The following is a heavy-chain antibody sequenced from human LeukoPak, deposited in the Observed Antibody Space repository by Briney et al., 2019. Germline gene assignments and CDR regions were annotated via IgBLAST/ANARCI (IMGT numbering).Heavy chain of an antibody. CDR3: ARDRRLSDYYDSSRFDY. Sequence: PGGSLRLSCAASGFTFSSYSMNWVRQAPGKGLEWVSYISSSSSTIYYADSVKGRFTISRDNAKNSLYLQMNSLRAEDTAVYYCARDRRLSDYYDSSRFDYWGQGTLVTVSS. J-gene: IGHJ4*02. V-gene: IGHV3-48*01. CDR2: ISSSSSTI. D-gene: IGHD3-22*01. CDR1: GFTFSSYS.